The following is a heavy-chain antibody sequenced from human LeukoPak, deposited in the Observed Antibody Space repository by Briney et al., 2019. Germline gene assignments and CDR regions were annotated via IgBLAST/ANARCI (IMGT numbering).Heavy chain of an antibody. Sequence: GGSLRLSCAASGFTFSSYAMSWVRQAPGKGLEWVSAISGSGGSTYYADSVKGRFTISRDNSKNTLYLQMNSLRAEDTAVYYCAIIDDYGDYGGYWGQGTLDTVSS. CDR2: ISGSGGST. J-gene: IGHJ4*02. CDR3: AIIDDYGDYGGY. CDR1: GFTFSSYA. D-gene: IGHD4-17*01. V-gene: IGHV3-23*01.